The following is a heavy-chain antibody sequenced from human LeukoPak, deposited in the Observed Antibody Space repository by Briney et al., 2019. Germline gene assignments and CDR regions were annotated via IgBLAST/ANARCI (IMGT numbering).Heavy chain of an antibody. Sequence: SETLSLTCSVSGGSISSSRYFWGWIRHPPGKGLEWIGSTFYRGDTSYNSSLESRATIVVDTSKNQFSLKLSSVTAADTVVYYCARHVPSALRLVVVTSDWYFDLWGRGTMVTVSS. D-gene: IGHD2-21*02. CDR1: GGSISSSRYF. V-gene: IGHV4-39*01. CDR3: ARHVPSALRLVVVTSDWYFDL. CDR2: TFYRGDT. J-gene: IGHJ2*01.